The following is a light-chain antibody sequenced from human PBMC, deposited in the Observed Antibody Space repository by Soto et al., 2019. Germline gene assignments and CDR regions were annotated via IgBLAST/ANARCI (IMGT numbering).Light chain of an antibody. J-gene: IGLJ1*01. Sequence: QSAPTQPASVSGSPGQSITISCTGTSSDVGGYNYVSWYQQHPGKAPKLMIYDVSNRPSGVSNRFSGSKSGNTASLTISGLQAEDEADYYCSSYTSSFYVFGTGTKVTVL. CDR3: SSYTSSFYV. CDR2: DVS. CDR1: SSDVGGYNY. V-gene: IGLV2-14*01.